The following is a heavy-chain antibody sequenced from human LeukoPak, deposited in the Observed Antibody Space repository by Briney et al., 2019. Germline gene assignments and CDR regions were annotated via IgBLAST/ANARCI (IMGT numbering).Heavy chain of an antibody. CDR1: GPTFSTFA. J-gene: IGHJ4*02. V-gene: IGHV3-30*02. CDR3: AKDLLARTAQRLVGN. Sequence: PGRSLRLSCAASGPTFSTFAMIWVSHPPGKGLEWVAFIRYDGSNKYYADSVKARFTISRENSKNTLYLQMNSLRAEEAVVYYCAKDLLARTAQRLVGNWGQGTLVTVSS. D-gene: IGHD6-19*01. CDR2: IRYDGSNK.